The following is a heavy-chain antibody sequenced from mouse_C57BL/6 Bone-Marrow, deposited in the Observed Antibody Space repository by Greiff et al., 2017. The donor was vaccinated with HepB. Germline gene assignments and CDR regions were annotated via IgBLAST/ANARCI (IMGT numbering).Heavy chain of an antibody. CDR1: GYTFTSYW. V-gene: IGHV1-55*01. CDR3: ARKEFITTVVARDY. D-gene: IGHD1-1*01. Sequence: QVQLKQSGAELVKPGASVKMSCKASGYTFTSYWITWVKQRPGQGLEWIGDIYPGSGSTNYNEKFKSKATLTVDTSSSTAYMQLSSLTSEDSAVYYCARKEFITTVVARDYWGQGTTLTVSS. CDR2: IYPGSGST. J-gene: IGHJ2*01.